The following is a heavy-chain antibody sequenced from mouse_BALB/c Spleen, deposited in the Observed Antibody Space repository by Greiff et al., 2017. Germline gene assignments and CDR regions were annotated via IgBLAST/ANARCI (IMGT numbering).Heavy chain of an antibody. CDR3: AREYGKWYFDV. CDR2: IWGDGST. D-gene: IGHD1-1*01. CDR1: GFSLTGYG. J-gene: IGHJ1*01. Sequence: VKLQESGPGLVAPSQSLSITCTVSGFSLTGYGVNWVRQPPGKGLEWLGMIWGDGSTDDNSALKSRLSISKDNSKSQVFLKMNSLQTDDTARYYCAREYGKWYFDVWGAGTTVTVSS. V-gene: IGHV2-6-7*01.